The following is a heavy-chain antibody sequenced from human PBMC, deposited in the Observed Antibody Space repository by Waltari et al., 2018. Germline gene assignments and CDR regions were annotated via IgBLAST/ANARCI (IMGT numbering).Heavy chain of an antibody. CDR1: GFTFTSSA. Sequence: QMQLVQSGPEVKKPGTSVKVSCKASGFTFTSSAVQWVRQARGQRLEWIGWIVVGSGNTNYAQKFQERVTITRDMSTSTAYMELSSLRSEDTAVYYCTAPRRYSSGWYVWDNLDYWGQGTLVTVSS. CDR3: TAPRRYSSGWYVWDNLDY. CDR2: IVVGSGNT. J-gene: IGHJ4*02. D-gene: IGHD6-19*01. V-gene: IGHV1-58*01.